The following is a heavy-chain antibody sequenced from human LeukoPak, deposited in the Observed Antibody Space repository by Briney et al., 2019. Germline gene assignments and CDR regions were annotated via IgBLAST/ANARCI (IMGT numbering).Heavy chain of an antibody. Sequence: GESLKISCKDSGYSFTNYWIGWVRQMPGKGLEWMGIIHSADSNTKYSPSFQGQVTISANKSISTAYLQWSGLKASDTAMYYCAGARHGDYRWDYWGQGTLVTVSS. CDR2: IHSADSNT. V-gene: IGHV5-51*01. CDR1: GYSFTNYW. D-gene: IGHD4-17*01. J-gene: IGHJ4*02. CDR3: AGARHGDYRWDY.